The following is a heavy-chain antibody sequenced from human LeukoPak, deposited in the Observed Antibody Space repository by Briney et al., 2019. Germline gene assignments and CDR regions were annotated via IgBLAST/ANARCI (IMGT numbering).Heavy chain of an antibody. CDR3: ARHPSSSSLYYFDY. V-gene: IGHV4-59*08. CDR1: GFTFGSYA. Sequence: GSLRLSCAASGFTFGSYAMSWVRQAPGKGLEWIGYINYSGSTKYNPSLKSRVTISVDTSKNQFSLKVSSVTAADTAFYYCARHPSSSSLYYFDYWGQGTLVTVSS. CDR2: INYSGST. D-gene: IGHD6-13*01. J-gene: IGHJ4*02.